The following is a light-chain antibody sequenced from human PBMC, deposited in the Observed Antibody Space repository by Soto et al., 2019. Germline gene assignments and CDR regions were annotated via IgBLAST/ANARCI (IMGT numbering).Light chain of an antibody. J-gene: IGLJ1*01. Sequence: QSVLTQPPSASGSPGQSVAISCTGTSSDVGGYNYVSWYRQYPGKAPKLMIYDVSKRPSGVPDRFSGSKSGNTASLTVSGLQAEDEADYYCSSYAGAHIVFGTGTKVTVL. V-gene: IGLV2-8*01. CDR3: SSYAGAHIV. CDR1: SSDVGGYNY. CDR2: DVS.